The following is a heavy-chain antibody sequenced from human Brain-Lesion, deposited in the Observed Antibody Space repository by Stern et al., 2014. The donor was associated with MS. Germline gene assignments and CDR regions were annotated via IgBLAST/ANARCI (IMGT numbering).Heavy chain of an antibody. CDR3: ATLSPGAGGNYYRHFDY. V-gene: IGHV1-24*01. J-gene: IGHJ4*02. D-gene: IGHD1-26*01. Sequence: VQLVESGAEVKKPGASVKVSCKVSGYTLTELSVHWVRQAPRKGLEWMVGFDPEDGETIYAQKFQGRVTMTEDTSTDTAYMELSSLRSEDTAVYYCATLSPGAGGNYYRHFDYWGQGTLVTVSS. CDR2: FDPEDGET. CDR1: GYTLTELS.